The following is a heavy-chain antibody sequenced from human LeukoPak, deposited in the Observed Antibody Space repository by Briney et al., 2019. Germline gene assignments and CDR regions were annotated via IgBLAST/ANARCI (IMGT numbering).Heavy chain of an antibody. J-gene: IGHJ5*02. D-gene: IGHD6-6*01. CDR3: ARAYSSSAFWFDP. Sequence: PAETLSLTCTVSGGSISIYYRSWIRQPPGRGLEWIGYIYYSGSTNYNPSLKSRVTISVDTSKNQFSLKLSSVTAADTAVYYCARAYSSSAFWFDPWGQGTLVTVSS. CDR2: IYYSGST. V-gene: IGHV4-59*01. CDR1: GGSISIYY.